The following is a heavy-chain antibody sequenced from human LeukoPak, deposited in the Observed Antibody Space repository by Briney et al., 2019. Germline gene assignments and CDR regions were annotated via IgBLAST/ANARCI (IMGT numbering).Heavy chain of an antibody. D-gene: IGHD1-26*01. CDR3: ARHSGSYAFDY. CDR1: GYRFTSYG. J-gene: IGHJ4*02. V-gene: IGHV1-18*01. CDR2: VSTYNDKK. Sequence: GASVKVSCKTSGYRFTSYGISWVRRAPGQGLEWMGWVSTYNDKKDYAQKFQGRVIMTTDTSTTTAYMELGSLRSDDTAVYYCARHSGSYAFDYWGQGTLVTVSS.